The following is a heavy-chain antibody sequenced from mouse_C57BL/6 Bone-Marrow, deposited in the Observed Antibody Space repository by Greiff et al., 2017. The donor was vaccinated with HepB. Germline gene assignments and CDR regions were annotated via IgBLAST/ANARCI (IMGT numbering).Heavy chain of an antibody. CDR1: GFTFSSYA. J-gene: IGHJ3*01. V-gene: IGHV5-4*01. D-gene: IGHD1-3*01. CDR3: ARSGIESSWFAY. Sequence: EVQGVESGGGLVKPGGSLKLSCAASGFTFSSYAMSWVRQTPEKRLEWVATISDGGSYTYYPDNVKGRFTISRDNAKNNLYLQMSHLKSEDTAMYYCARSGIESSWFAYWGQGTLVTVSA. CDR2: ISDGGSYT.